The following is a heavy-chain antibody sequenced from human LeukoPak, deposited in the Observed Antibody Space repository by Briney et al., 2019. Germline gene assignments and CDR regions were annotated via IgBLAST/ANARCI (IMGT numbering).Heavy chain of an antibody. CDR2: IYYSGRS. V-gene: IGHV4-39*01. J-gene: IGHJ3*02. CDR3: ARHGLRSSSGTDAFDI. D-gene: IGHD6-19*01. CDR1: GGSISNYY. Sequence: PSETLPLTCTVSGGSISNYYWGWIRQPPGKGLEWIGSIYYSGRSYYKPSLKSRVIISIDTSKNQFSLNLSSVTAADTAVYYCARHGLRSSSGTDAFDIWGQGTMVTVSS.